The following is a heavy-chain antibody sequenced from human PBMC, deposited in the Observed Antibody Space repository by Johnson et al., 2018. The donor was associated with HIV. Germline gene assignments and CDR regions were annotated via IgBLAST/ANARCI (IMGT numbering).Heavy chain of an antibody. J-gene: IGHJ3*02. CDR3: AKDEGDYGGDDAFDI. V-gene: IGHV3-7*05. D-gene: IGHD4-17*01. Sequence: VQLVESGGGLVQPGGSLRLSCAASGFTFSTYWMSWVRQAPGKGLEWVAKIRQDGSEKYYVDSVKGRFTISRDNAKNSLYLQMNSLRGEDTAVYYCAKDEGDYGGDDAFDIWGQGTMVTVSS. CDR2: IRQDGSEK. CDR1: GFTFSTYW.